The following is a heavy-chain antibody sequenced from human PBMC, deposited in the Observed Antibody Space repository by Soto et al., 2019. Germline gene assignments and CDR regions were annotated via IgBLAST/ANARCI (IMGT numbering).Heavy chain of an antibody. Sequence: QGQLVQSGAAVKKPGASVKVSCKASGYTFNQYSISWVRQAPGQGLEWMGWISASNGNTAFAQKLQGRVTMAIDTSTSTAYMELRSLTSHDTAVCYCTRGPGDFAGDFDYWGQGTLVTVSS. J-gene: IGHJ4*02. V-gene: IGHV1-18*04. D-gene: IGHD4-17*01. CDR1: GYTFNQYS. CDR2: ISASNGNT. CDR3: TRGPGDFAGDFDY.